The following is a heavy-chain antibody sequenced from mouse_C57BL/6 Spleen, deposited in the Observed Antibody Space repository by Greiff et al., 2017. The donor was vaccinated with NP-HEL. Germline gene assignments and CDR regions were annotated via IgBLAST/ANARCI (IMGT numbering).Heavy chain of an antibody. J-gene: IGHJ4*01. V-gene: IGHV1-80*01. CDR2: IYPGDGDT. D-gene: IGHD2-3*01. Sequence: VKLQESGAELVKPGASVKISCKASGYAFSSYWMNWVKQRPGKGLEWIGQIYPGDGDTNYNGKFKGKATLTADKSSSTAYMQLSSLTSEDSAVYFCARGGGYYYYAMDYWGQGTSVTVSS. CDR1: GYAFSSYW. CDR3: ARGGGYYYYAMDY.